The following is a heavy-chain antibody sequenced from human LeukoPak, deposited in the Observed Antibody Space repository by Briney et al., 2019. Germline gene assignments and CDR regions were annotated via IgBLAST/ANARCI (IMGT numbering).Heavy chain of an antibody. D-gene: IGHD4-17*01. CDR1: GFTFSSYG. CDR2: IRYDGSNK. Sequence: WGSLRLSCAASGFTFSSYGMHWVRQAPGKGLEWVAFIRYDGSNKYYADSVKGRFTISRDNSKNTLYLQMGSLRAEDMAVYYCARAYGDYSYYFDYWGQGTLVTVSS. CDR3: ARAYGDYSYYFDY. V-gene: IGHV3-30*02. J-gene: IGHJ4*02.